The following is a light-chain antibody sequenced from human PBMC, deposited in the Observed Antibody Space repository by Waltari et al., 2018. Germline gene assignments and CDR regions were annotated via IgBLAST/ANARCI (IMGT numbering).Light chain of an antibody. J-gene: IGKJ2*01. CDR1: QIISSY. CDR3: QQSYSTPYT. Sequence: DIQMTQSPSSLSASVGDRVTITCRASQIISSYLNWYQQKPGKAPKLLIYVASSLQGGAPSRFSGSGSGTDFTLNISSLQPEDFATYYCQQSYSTPYTFGQGTKLEIK. V-gene: IGKV1-39*01. CDR2: VAS.